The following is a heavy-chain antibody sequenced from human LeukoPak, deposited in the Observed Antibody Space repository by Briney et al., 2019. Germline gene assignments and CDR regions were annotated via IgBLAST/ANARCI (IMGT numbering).Heavy chain of an antibody. V-gene: IGHV4-59*01. D-gene: IGHD3-22*01. CDR3: ARAWDYYDSRGFYLRYFDY. Sequence: PSESLSLTCTVSGGSLSTYYWSWIRQPPGKGLEWIGYIYYSGSTNYNPSLKSRVTISVDMSKNQFSLKLSSVTAADTAVYYCARAWDYYDSRGFYLRYFDYWGQGTLVTVSS. CDR2: IYYSGST. J-gene: IGHJ4*02. CDR1: GGSLSTYY.